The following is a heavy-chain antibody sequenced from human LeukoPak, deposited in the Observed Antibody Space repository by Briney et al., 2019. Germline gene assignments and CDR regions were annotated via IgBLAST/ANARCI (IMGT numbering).Heavy chain of an antibody. V-gene: IGHV3-23*01. CDR3: AKDRFLVGATGPLGY. J-gene: IGHJ4*02. D-gene: IGHD1-26*01. CDR1: GFTFSSYA. Sequence: GGSLRLSCAASGFTFSSYAMSWVRQAPGKGLEWVSAISGSGGSTYYAASVKGRFTISRDNSKNTLYLQMNSLRAEDTAVYYCAKDRFLVGATGPLGYWGQGTLVTVSS. CDR2: ISGSGGST.